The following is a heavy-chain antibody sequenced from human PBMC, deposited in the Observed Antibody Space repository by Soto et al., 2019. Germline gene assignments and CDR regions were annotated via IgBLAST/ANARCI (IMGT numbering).Heavy chain of an antibody. V-gene: IGHV4-38-2*02. CDR2: IYHSGST. CDR1: GYSISSGYY. CDR3: ARDGAGIAARPGWFDP. Sequence: PSETLSLTCAVSGYSISSGYYWGWIRQPPGKGLEWIGSIYHSGSTYYNPSLKSRATISVDTSKNQFSLKLSSVTAADTAVYYCARDGAGIAARPGWFDPWGQGTLVTVSS. D-gene: IGHD6-6*01. J-gene: IGHJ5*02.